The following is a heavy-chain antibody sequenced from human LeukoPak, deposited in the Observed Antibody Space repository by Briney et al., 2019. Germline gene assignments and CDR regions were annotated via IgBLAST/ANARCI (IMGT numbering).Heavy chain of an antibody. CDR2: IYYSGST. D-gene: IGHD7-27*01. Sequence: PSETLSLTCTVSGGSISSYYWSWIRQPPGKGLEWIGYIYYSGSTNYNPSLKSRVTISVDTSKNQFSLKLSSVTAADTAVYYCARLSPPTGAYYYMDVWGKGTTVTVSS. V-gene: IGHV4-59*01. J-gene: IGHJ6*03. CDR3: ARLSPPTGAYYYMDV. CDR1: GGSISSYY.